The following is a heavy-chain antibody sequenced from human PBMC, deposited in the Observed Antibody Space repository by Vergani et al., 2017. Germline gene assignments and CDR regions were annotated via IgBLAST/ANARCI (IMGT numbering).Heavy chain of an antibody. J-gene: IGHJ4*02. D-gene: IGHD2-15*01. CDR3: AKEGGAYCSGGTCYPDY. V-gene: IGHV3-30*02. Sequence: QVQLVESGGGVVQPGGSLRLSCAASGFTFNSYGMHWVRQAPGKGLEWVASIRSDESRRYYGDSMEGPFTISRDNSKNTLYLQMKSLRPEDTAVYYCAKEGGAYCSGGTCYPDYWGQGTLVIVSS. CDR1: GFTFNSYG. CDR2: IRSDESRR.